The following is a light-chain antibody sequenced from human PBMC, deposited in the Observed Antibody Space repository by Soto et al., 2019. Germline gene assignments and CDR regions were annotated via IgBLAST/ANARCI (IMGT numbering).Light chain of an antibody. J-gene: IGLJ2*01. CDR2: EVS. CDR1: SSDVGGYNY. Sequence: QSVLTQPASVSGSPGQSITISCTGTSSDVGGYNYVSWYQQHPGKAPKLMIYEVSNRPSGVSNRFSGSKSGNTASLTISGLQAEDEADYYCQTWDTGIHVFGGGTKVTVL. V-gene: IGLV2-14*01. CDR3: QTWDTGIHV.